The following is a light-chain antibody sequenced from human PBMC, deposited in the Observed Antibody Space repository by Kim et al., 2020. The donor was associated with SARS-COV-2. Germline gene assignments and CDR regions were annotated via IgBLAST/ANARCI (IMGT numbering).Light chain of an antibody. J-gene: IGLJ3*02. Sequence: CTLSSGYRLYEVDWYQQGPGKGPRFVMRVGTGGIVGSKGDGIPDRFSVSGSGLNRYLTIKNIQEEDESDYHCGADHGSGSNFVWVFGGGTQLTVL. V-gene: IGLV9-49*01. CDR1: SGYRLYE. CDR2: VGTGGIVG. CDR3: GADHGSGSNFVWV.